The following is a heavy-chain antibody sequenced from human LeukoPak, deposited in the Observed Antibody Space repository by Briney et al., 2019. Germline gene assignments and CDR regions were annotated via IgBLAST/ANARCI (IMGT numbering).Heavy chain of an antibody. J-gene: IGHJ4*02. D-gene: IGHD1-26*01. CDR3: ARRRVGATFDY. CDR2: INHSGST. CDR1: GGSFSGYY. V-gene: IGHV4-34*01. Sequence: PSETLSLTCAVYGGSFSGYYWSWIRQPPGKGLEWIGEINHSGSTYYNPSLKSRVTISVDTSKNQFSLKLSSVTAADTAVYYCARRRVGATFDYWGQGTLVTVSS.